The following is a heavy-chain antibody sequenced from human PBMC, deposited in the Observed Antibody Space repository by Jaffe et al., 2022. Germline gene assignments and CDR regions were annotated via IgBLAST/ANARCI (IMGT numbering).Heavy chain of an antibody. J-gene: IGHJ5*02. V-gene: IGHV4-59*01. Sequence: QVQLQESGPGLVKPSETLSLTCTVSGGSISSYYWSWIRQPPGKGLEWIGYIYYSGSTNYNPSLKSRVTISVDTSKNQFSLKLSSVTAADTAVYYCARDGGPYGDDPLGWFDPWGQGTLVTVSS. CDR1: GGSISSYY. D-gene: IGHD4-17*01. CDR2: IYYSGST. CDR3: ARDGGPYGDDPLGWFDP.